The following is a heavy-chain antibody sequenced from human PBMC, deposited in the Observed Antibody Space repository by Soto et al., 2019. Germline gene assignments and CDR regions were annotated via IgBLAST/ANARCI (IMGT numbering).Heavy chain of an antibody. J-gene: IGHJ6*03. CDR1: GFTFGNAW. CDR2: IKSKTDGGTT. D-gene: IGHD3-10*01. V-gene: IGHV3-15*01. Sequence: GGSLRLSCAASGFTFGNAWMSWVRQAPGKGLEWVGRIKSKTDGGTTDYAAPVKGRFTISRDDSKNTLYLQMNSLKTEDTAVYYCTTDASLWFGEFRHYYMDVWGKGTTVTVSS. CDR3: TTDASLWFGEFRHYYMDV.